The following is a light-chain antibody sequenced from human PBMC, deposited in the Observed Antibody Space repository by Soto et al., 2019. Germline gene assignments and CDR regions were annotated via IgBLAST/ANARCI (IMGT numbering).Light chain of an antibody. J-gene: IGKJ5*01. CDR3: QQYDSSPFT. CDR1: QSVSSTC. CDR2: GAF. V-gene: IGKV3-20*01. Sequence: EIVLTQSPGTLSLSPGERATLSCRASQSVSSTCLAWYQLKPGQAPRLLIYGAFRRATGIPDRFSGSGSGTDFTLTISRLEPEEFAVYYCQQYDSSPFTFGQGTRLEIK.